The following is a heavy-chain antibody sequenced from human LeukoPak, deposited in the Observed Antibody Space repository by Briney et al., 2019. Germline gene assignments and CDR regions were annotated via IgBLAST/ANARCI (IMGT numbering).Heavy chain of an antibody. D-gene: IGHD5-18*01. V-gene: IGHV3-48*03. CDR3: AREKVDTAMVTSRYFDY. CDR2: ISSSGTTI. CDR1: GFTFSTYE. Sequence: PGGSLRLSCAASGFTFSTYEMNWVRQAPGKGLEWVSYISSSGTTIYYADSVKGRFTISRDNAKNSLFLQMNSLRAEDTAVYYCAREKVDTAMVTSRYFDYWGQGTLVTVSS. J-gene: IGHJ4*02.